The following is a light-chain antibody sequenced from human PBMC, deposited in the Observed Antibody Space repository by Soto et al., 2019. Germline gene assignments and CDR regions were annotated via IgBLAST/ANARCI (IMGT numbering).Light chain of an antibody. CDR1: QSVSSY. CDR3: QQSSNWFT. Sequence: EIVLTQSPATLSLSPGERATLSCRASQSVSSYLAWYQQKPGQAPRLLIYDASNRATGIPARFSGSGSGTDFTITISSLEPEDFAVYYCQQSSNWFTFGQGTRLEIK. J-gene: IGKJ5*01. V-gene: IGKV3-11*01. CDR2: DAS.